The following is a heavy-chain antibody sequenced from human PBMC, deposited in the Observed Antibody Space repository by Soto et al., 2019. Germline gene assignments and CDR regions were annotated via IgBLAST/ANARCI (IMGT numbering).Heavy chain of an antibody. V-gene: IGHV3-23*01. D-gene: IGHD2-15*01. CDR1: GFTFNSYA. CDR3: ASPYEFAVVIAGQFAC. CDR2: LSVSLGNA. J-gene: IGHJ1*01. Sequence: PGGYMRLSCAAYGFTFNSYAMSWVRQAPGKGLEWVSGLSVSLGNAHYPDSVKGRFTISRDDAKSTLYLQMNSLRVEDTAVYYCASPYEFAVVIAGQFACWCQRALVTVSS.